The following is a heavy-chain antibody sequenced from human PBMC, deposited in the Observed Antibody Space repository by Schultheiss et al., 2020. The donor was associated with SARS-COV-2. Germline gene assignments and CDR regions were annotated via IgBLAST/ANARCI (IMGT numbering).Heavy chain of an antibody. J-gene: IGHJ5*02. Sequence: KVSCKGSGYSFTNYRISWVRQMPGKGLEWMGRIDPSDSYVNYSPSFQGHVTNSADKSISTAYLQWSSLKASDTAMYYCARSSLPRYIWNADWFDPWGQGTLVTVSS. CDR2: IDPSDSYV. CDR1: GYSFTNYR. D-gene: IGHD1-1*01. V-gene: IGHV5-10-1*01. CDR3: ARSSLPRYIWNADWFDP.